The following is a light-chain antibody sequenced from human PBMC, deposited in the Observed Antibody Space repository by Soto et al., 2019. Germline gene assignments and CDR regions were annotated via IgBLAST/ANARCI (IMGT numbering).Light chain of an antibody. V-gene: IGKV1-8*01. CDR1: QGISSY. CDR3: QQYYSYPQT. CDR2: AAS. J-gene: IGKJ1*01. Sequence: ANRMSQSPSSLSAYPGDRVTIHCRASQGISSYLAWYQQKPGKAPKLLIYAASTLQSGVPSRFSGSGSGTDFTLTISCLQSEDFATYYCQQYYSYPQTFGQGTKVDIK.